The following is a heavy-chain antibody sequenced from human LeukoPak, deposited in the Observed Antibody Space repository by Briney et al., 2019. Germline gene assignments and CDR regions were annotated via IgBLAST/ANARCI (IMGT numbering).Heavy chain of an antibody. V-gene: IGHV4-59*10. Sequence: PSETLSLTCAVYGGSFSGYYWTWIRQPAGKGLEWIGRMYTSGSTNYNPSLKSRVTMSIDTSKKQFSLRLHSVTAADTAVYYCATYDQQLAFDNWGQGTLVTVSS. CDR2: MYTSGST. CDR3: ATYDQQLAFDN. D-gene: IGHD6-13*01. CDR1: GGSFSGYY. J-gene: IGHJ4*02.